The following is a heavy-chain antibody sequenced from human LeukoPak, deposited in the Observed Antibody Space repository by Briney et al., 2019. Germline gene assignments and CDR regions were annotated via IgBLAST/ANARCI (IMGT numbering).Heavy chain of an antibody. CDR1: GFTFSSYG. CDR3: AKVPVLLWSGEDDYYYMDV. CDR2: IRYDGSNK. V-gene: IGHV3-30*02. Sequence: GGSLRLSCAASGFTFSSYGMHWVRQAPGKGLEWVAFIRYDGSNKYYADSVKGRFTISRDNSKNTLYLQMNSLRAEDTAVYYCAKVPVLLWSGEDDYYYMDVWGKGTTVTISS. D-gene: IGHD3-10*01. J-gene: IGHJ6*03.